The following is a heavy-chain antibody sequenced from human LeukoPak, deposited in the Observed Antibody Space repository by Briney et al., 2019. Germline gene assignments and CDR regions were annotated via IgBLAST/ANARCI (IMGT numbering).Heavy chain of an antibody. CDR2: IYPGDSDT. CDR3: ARLVEGAVAGKSRWFDP. Sequence: GESLKISCKGSGYSFTSYWIGWVRQMPGKGLEWMGIIYPGDSDTRYSPSFQGQVTISADKSISTAYLQWSSLKASDTAMYYCARLVEGAVAGKSRWFDPWGQGTLVTVSS. V-gene: IGHV5-51*01. J-gene: IGHJ5*02. D-gene: IGHD6-19*01. CDR1: GYSFTSYW.